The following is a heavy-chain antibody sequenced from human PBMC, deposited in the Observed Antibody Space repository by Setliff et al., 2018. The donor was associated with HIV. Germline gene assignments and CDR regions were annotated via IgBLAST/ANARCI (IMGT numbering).Heavy chain of an antibody. V-gene: IGHV4-39*01. Sequence: SETMSLTCSVAGGSMCSSTNYWGWIRQPPGKGLERIGDIFYTGSTHYNPSLKSRVAISVDTSENQFALKRNSVTAADTAVYYCARTRGYTYGYIDSWAQGTLVTVSS. CDR2: IFYTGST. CDR3: ARTRGYTYGYIDS. CDR1: GGSMCSSTNY. J-gene: IGHJ4*02. D-gene: IGHD5-18*01.